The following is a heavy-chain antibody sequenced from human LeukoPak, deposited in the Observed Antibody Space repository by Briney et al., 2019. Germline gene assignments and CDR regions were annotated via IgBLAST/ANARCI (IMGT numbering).Heavy chain of an antibody. V-gene: IGHV1-2*02. D-gene: IGHD6-13*01. CDR1: AYTFTAYY. J-gene: IGHJ3*02. CDR3: ARGTGTVAAGTWAFDI. Sequence: GASVKVSCKASAYTFTAYYMHWVRQAPGQGLEWLGWADPNSGGTNYAQKFQGRVTMTRDTSISTAYMELIRLTSDDTAVYYCARGTGTVAAGTWAFDIWGQGTMVTVSS. CDR2: ADPNSGGT.